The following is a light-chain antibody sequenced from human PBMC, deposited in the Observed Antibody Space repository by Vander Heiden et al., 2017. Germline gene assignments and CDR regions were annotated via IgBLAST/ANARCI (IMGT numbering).Light chain of an antibody. V-gene: IGLV2-14*01. J-gene: IGLJ2*01. CDR3: STYTSSSTLV. Sequence: QSALSQPASVSGSPVQSVTIACTGTSSDVGGNNNVSWYQQHPAKTRMLMIYDVSNRPAGVASRFSDSKSGNTASLTISERQEEDEADYYCSTYTSSSTLVFGGGTKLTVL. CDR1: SSDVGGNNN. CDR2: DVS.